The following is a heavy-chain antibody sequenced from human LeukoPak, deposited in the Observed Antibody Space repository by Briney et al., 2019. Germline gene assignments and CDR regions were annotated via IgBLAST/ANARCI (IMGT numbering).Heavy chain of an antibody. Sequence: GASLRLSCAASGFTFSNYAMSWVRQAPEKGLEWISHITIGVGATYYADSVKGRFTISRDNAKKSLYLQMNSLRVEDTAIYYCARGHYEMDVWGQGTTVTVSS. J-gene: IGHJ6*02. CDR1: GFTFSNYA. V-gene: IGHV3-11*01. CDR2: ITIGVGAT. CDR3: ARGHYEMDV.